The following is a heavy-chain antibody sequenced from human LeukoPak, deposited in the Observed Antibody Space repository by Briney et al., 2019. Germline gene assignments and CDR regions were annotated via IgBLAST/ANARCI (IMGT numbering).Heavy chain of an antibody. CDR3: ARSQNTYGDAIYYFDY. D-gene: IGHD4-17*01. V-gene: IGHV4-59*01. CDR2: IYYSGST. J-gene: IGHJ4*02. Sequence: SETLSLTCTVSGGSISSYYWSWIRQPPGKGLEWIGYIYYSGSTNYNPSLTSRVTISVDTSKNQFSLKLSSVTAADTAVYYCARSQNTYGDAIYYFDYWGQGTLVTVSS. CDR1: GGSISSYY.